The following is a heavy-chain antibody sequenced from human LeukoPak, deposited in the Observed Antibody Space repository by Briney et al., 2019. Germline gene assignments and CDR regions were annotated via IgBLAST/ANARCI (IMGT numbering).Heavy chain of an antibody. D-gene: IGHD6-6*01. Sequence: GGSLRLSCAASGFTFSSYAMHWVRQAPGKGLEWVAVISYDGSNKYYADSVKGRFTISRDNSKNTLYLQMNSLRAEDTAVYYCAREYSSLGDAFDIWGQGTMVTVSS. CDR2: ISYDGSNK. V-gene: IGHV3-30-3*01. CDR3: AREYSSLGDAFDI. J-gene: IGHJ3*02. CDR1: GFTFSSYA.